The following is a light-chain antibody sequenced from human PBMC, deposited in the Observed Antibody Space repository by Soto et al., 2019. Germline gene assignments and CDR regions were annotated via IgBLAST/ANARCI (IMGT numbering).Light chain of an antibody. Sequence: QSVLTQPSSASGTPGQTVTISCSGPSSNIGTNTVNWYRQVPGTAPKLLIFNDNVRPSGVPGRFSGSRSGTSASLAISGLQSEDEADYYCAAWDGSLNVVLLGGGTKLTVL. CDR1: SSNIGTNT. CDR3: AAWDGSLNVVL. J-gene: IGLJ2*01. V-gene: IGLV1-44*01. CDR2: NDN.